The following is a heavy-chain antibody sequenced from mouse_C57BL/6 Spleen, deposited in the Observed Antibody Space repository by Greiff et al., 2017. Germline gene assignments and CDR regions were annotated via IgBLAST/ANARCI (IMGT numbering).Heavy chain of an antibody. V-gene: IGHV1-80*01. D-gene: IGHD1-1*01. J-gene: IGHJ1*03. CDR2: IYPGDGDT. CDR1: GYAFSSYW. Sequence: VQLQQSGAELVKPGASVKISCKASGYAFSSYWMNWVKQRPGKGLEWIGQIYPGDGDTNYNGKFQGKATLTADKSSSTAYMQLSSLTSEDSAVYFCARDITTVVATRYFDVWGTGTTVTVSS. CDR3: ARDITTVVATRYFDV.